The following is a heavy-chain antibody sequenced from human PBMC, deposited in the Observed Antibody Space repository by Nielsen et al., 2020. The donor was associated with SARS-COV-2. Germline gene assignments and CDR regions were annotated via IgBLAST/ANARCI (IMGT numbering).Heavy chain of an antibody. J-gene: IGHJ3*02. D-gene: IGHD6-6*01. CDR1: GFTFSSYG. CDR3: WCSSSSPSLGDAFDI. Sequence: GGSLRLSCAASGFTFSSYGIHWVRQAPGKGLEWVAVISYDGSNKYYADSVKGRFTISRDNSKNTLYLQMNSLRAEDTAVYYCWCSSSSPSLGDAFDIWGQGTMVTVSS. CDR2: ISYDGSNK. V-gene: IGHV3-30*03.